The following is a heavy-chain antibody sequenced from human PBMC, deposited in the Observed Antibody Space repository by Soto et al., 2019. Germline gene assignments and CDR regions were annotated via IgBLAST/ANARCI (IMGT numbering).Heavy chain of an antibody. CDR3: AVTPNCGRDCSAASYWYFDI. Sequence: GGSLRLSCAASGLTFGNYAMSWVRQDPGKGLEWVSAISGDSGRTYYADSVKGRFTISRDNSKNTLYLQMNTLRAEDTAVYYCAVTPNCGRDCSAASYWYFDIWGRGTLVTVSS. V-gene: IGHV3-23*01. CDR2: ISGDSGRT. D-gene: IGHD2-21*02. CDR1: GLTFGNYA. J-gene: IGHJ2*01.